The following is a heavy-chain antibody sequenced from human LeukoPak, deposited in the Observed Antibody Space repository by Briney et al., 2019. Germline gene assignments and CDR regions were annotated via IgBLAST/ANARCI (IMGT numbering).Heavy chain of an antibody. CDR3: ARSYGGNSPWFDP. CDR1: GYTFTGYY. Sequence: ASVKVSCKASGYTFTGYYMHWVRQAPGQGLEWMGWINPNSGGTNYAQKFQGRVTMTRDTSISTAYMELSRLRSDDTAVYYCARSYGGNSPWFDPWGQGTLVTVSS. V-gene: IGHV1-2*02. J-gene: IGHJ5*02. D-gene: IGHD4-23*01. CDR2: INPNSGGT.